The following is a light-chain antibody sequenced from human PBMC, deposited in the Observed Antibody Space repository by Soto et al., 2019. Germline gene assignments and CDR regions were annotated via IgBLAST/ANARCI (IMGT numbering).Light chain of an antibody. Sequence: QSALTQPASVSGSPGQSIAISCTGTSSDIGTYDYVSWYQQLPGKAPKVLIYEVTYRPSGVSNRFSGSKSGNTASLTISGLQAEYEADYYCNSYTRDSTWVFGGGTKLTVL. CDR2: EVT. J-gene: IGLJ3*02. CDR1: SSDIGTYDY. V-gene: IGLV2-14*01. CDR3: NSYTRDSTWV.